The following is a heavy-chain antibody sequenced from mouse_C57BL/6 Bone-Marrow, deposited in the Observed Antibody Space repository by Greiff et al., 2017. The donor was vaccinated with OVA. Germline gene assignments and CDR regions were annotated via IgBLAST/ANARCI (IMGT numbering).Heavy chain of an antibody. Sequence: QVQLQQSGAELARPGASVKLSCKASGYTFTSYGISWVKQRTGQGLEWIGEIYPRSGNTYYNEKFKGKATLTADKSSSKVYMELLSLTAEDSSVYFCTYYYGSSSYWYYDVWGTGTTVTVSS. J-gene: IGHJ1*03. D-gene: IGHD1-1*01. CDR2: IYPRSGNT. CDR3: TYYYGSSSYWYYDV. CDR1: GYTFTSYG. V-gene: IGHV1-81*01.